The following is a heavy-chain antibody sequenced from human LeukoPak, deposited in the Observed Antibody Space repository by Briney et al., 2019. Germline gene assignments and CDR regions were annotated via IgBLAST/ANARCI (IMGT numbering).Heavy chain of an antibody. CDR2: IWDDVTNK. CDR1: GFTLSRFV. J-gene: IGHJ3*02. CDR3: AKEPKDSPMAAIDI. V-gene: IGHV3-30*02. Sequence: GGSLRLPCAASGFTLSRFVMHWVRQAPGKGLEWVACIWDDVTNKYYGDSVKGRFSISRDNSQNTLYLQMNSLSPEDTAVYYCAKEPKDSPMAAIDIWGQGTMVTVSS. D-gene: IGHD5-18*01.